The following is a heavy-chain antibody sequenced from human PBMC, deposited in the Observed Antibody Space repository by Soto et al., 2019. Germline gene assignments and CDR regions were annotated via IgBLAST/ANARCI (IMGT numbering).Heavy chain of an antibody. CDR3: ARRGPYSSSWFSYYYYGMDV. Sequence: SVKVSCKASGGTFSSYAISWVRQAPGQGLEWMGGIIPIFGTANYAQKFQGRVTITADESTSTAYMELSSLRSEDTAVYYCARRGPYSSSWFSYYYYGMDVWGQGTTVTGSS. J-gene: IGHJ6*02. CDR2: IIPIFGTA. V-gene: IGHV1-69*13. CDR1: GGTFSSYA. D-gene: IGHD6-13*01.